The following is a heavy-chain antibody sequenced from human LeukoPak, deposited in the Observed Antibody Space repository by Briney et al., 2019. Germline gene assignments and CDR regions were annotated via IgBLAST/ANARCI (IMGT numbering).Heavy chain of an antibody. CDR1: GGSISSYY. D-gene: IGHD3-10*01. CDR3: ARARVTMVRGSGWFDP. Sequence: PSETLSLTCTVSGGSISSYYWSWIRQPPGKGLEWVGYVYYSGSTNHNPSLKSRVTISGDTSKNQFSLKLSSVTAADTAVYYCARARVTMVRGSGWFDPWGQGTLVTVSS. J-gene: IGHJ5*02. V-gene: IGHV4-59*01. CDR2: VYYSGST.